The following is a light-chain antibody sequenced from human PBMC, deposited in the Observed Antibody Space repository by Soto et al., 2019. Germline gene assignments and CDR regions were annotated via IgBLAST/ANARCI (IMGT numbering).Light chain of an antibody. CDR3: QHYGVSFI. CDR1: QSINSKS. CDR2: NTS. Sequence: EIVLTQSPGTLSLSPGEGATVSCRVSQSINSKSLVWYQRKFGQAPRLLIYNTSSRATGIPDRFSGSGSGTDFTLSIIRLEPEDFAVYYCQHYGVSFIFGPGTKVDFK. J-gene: IGKJ3*01. V-gene: IGKV3-20*01.